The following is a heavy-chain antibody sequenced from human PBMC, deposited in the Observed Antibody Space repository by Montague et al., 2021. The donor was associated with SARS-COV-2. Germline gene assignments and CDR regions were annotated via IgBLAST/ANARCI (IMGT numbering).Heavy chain of an antibody. J-gene: IGHJ5*02. CDR2: ILHSGST. D-gene: IGHD4/OR15-4a*01. CDR1: GGSISGSNW. CDR3: ARDFRGAYNFFDP. V-gene: IGHV4-4*02. Sequence: SETLSLTCAVSGGSISGSNWWTWLRQPPGKGLEWIGEILHSGSTNYISSLKSRVTISVDKSKNQFSLKLTSPTAADTAVYYCARDFRGAYNFFDPWGQGALVTVSS.